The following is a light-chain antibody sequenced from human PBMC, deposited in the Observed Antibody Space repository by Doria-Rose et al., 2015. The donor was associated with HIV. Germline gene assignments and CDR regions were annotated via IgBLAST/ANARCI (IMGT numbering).Light chain of an antibody. J-gene: IGKJ2*01. CDR1: QGIGSD. Sequence: TQSPATLSASPGERVTLSCRASQGIGSDLAWYQQKPGQAPRLPIYRASIRATGIPPRFTGGGSGTEFTLTISSLQSEDFAVYFCQQYSQWPPYTFGQGTKLEVK. CDR2: RAS. V-gene: IGKV3-15*01. CDR3: QQYSQWPPYT.